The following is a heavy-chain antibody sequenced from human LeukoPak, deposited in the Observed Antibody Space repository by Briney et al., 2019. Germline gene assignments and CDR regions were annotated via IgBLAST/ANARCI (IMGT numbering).Heavy chain of an antibody. Sequence: PGGSLRLSXAASGFTFSSYEMNWVRQAPGKGLEWVSYISSSGSTIYYADSVKGRFTISRDNAKNSLYLQMNSLRAEDTAVYYCARSGYSSGWYNYFDYWGQGTLVTVAS. J-gene: IGHJ4*02. CDR3: ARSGYSSGWYNYFDY. D-gene: IGHD6-19*01. CDR2: ISSSGSTI. V-gene: IGHV3-48*03. CDR1: GFTFSSYE.